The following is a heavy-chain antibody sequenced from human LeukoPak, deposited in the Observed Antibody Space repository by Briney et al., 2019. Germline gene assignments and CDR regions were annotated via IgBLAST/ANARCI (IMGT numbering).Heavy chain of an antibody. CDR1: GFTFSRYG. CDR2: IRGSGGST. J-gene: IGHJ6*03. V-gene: IGHV3-23*01. CDR3: ARATRGYSYGYYYYYMDV. D-gene: IGHD5-18*01. Sequence: GGSLRLSCEASGFTFSRYGMSWVRQAPGKGLEWVSAIRGSGGSTYYADSVKGRFTISRDNSKNTLYLQMNSLRAEDTAVYYCARATRGYSYGYYYYYMDVWGKGTTVTISS.